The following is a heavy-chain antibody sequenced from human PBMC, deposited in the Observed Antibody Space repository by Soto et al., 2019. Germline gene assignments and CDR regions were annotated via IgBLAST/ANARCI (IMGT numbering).Heavy chain of an antibody. V-gene: IGHV4-4*08. CDR3: ARGYKYYGTLGY. CDR2: IYASGST. D-gene: IGHD3-16*01. J-gene: IGHJ4*01. CDR1: GGSISSYY. Sequence: QVQLQESGPGLVKSSETLSLTCTVSGGSISSYYWTWIRQPPGKGLEWIGHIYASGSTNYNPSLKSRVSMSADTSKNQFSLDLNSVTVADTAVYYCARGYKYYGTLGYWGHGILVTLSS.